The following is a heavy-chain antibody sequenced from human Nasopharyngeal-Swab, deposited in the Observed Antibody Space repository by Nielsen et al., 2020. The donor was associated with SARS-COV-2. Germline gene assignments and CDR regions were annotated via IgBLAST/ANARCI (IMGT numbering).Heavy chain of an antibody. CDR2: ISRDSFYI. CDR3: AKIGVAGQWFFDV. CDR1: EFTFSDYV. D-gene: IGHD6-19*01. V-gene: IGHV3-21*01. Sequence: GESLKISCSVSEFTFSDYVMNWVRQAPGKGLEWVSSISRDSFYIYYADSLKGRFTISRDNAKNSLYLQMNTLSAEDTAVYYCAKIGVAGQWFFDVWGRGTLVTVSS. J-gene: IGHJ2*01.